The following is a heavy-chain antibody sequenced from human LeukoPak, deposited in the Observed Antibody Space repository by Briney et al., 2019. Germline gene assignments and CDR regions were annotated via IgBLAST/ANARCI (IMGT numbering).Heavy chain of an antibody. J-gene: IGHJ6*02. V-gene: IGHV4-59*01. CDR3: ARVVYYYGMDV. CDR1: GGSISSYY. CDR2: IYYSGST. Sequence: SESLSLTCTVSGGSISSYYWSWIRQPPGKGLEWIGYIYYSGSTNYNPSLKSRVTISVDTSKNQFSLKLSSVTAADTAVYYCARVVYYYGMDVWGQGTTVTVSS.